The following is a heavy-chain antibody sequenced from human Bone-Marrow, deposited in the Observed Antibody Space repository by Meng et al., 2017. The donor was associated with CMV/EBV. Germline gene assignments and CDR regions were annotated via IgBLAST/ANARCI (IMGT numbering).Heavy chain of an antibody. J-gene: IGHJ2*01. Sequence: GSLRLSCAVYGGSFSGYYWSWIRQPPGKGLEWIGEINHSGSTNYNPSLKSRVTISVDTSKNQFSLKLSSVTAADTAVYYCARLPAARPIGQRWYFDPWGRGTLVTVSS. CDR1: GGSFSGYY. V-gene: IGHV4-34*01. D-gene: IGHD2-2*01. CDR3: ARLPAARPIGQRWYFDP. CDR2: INHSGST.